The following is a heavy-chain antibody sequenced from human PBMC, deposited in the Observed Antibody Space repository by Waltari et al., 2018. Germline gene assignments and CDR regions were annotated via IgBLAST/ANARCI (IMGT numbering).Heavy chain of an antibody. V-gene: IGHV3-23*01. Sequence: EVQLLESGGGLVQPGGSLSLSCAASGFSFSSYAMCWVGQAPGKGLEWVSAINGGGSSAYADSVKGRFTVSRDNSKNTLYLQMNSLRDEDTAVYYCAKDGGYGSGSYYPDYWGQGTLVTVSS. D-gene: IGHD3-10*01. CDR2: INGGGSSA. J-gene: IGHJ4*02. CDR3: AKDGGYGSGSYYPDY. CDR1: GFSFSSYA.